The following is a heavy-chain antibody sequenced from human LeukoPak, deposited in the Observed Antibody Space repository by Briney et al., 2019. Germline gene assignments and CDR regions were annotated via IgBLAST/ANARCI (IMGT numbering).Heavy chain of an antibody. D-gene: IGHD3-9*01. CDR2: ISGSGGST. V-gene: IGHV3-23*01. CDR3: AKAGYYDILTGHRGYFDL. CDR1: GFTFSSHA. Sequence: GGSLRLSCAASGFTFSSHAMSWVRQAPGKGLEWVSAISGSGGSTYYADSVKGRCTISRDNSKNTLYLQMNSLRAEDTAVYYCAKAGYYDILTGHRGYFDLWGRGTLVTVSS. J-gene: IGHJ2*01.